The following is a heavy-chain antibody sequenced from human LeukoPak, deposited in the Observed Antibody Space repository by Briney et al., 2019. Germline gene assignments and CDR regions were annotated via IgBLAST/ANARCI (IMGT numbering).Heavy chain of an antibody. V-gene: IGHV4-59*01. J-gene: IGHJ3*02. Sequence: SETLSLTCTVSGGSISTYYWSWIGQPPGGGLEWIGHIYYSGSTSYNPSLKSRVAISVDTSKNHFSLKLSSVTAADTAVYYCARGSIAVPGISAFDIWGQGTMVTVSS. CDR2: IYYSGST. CDR1: GGSISTYY. D-gene: IGHD6-19*01. CDR3: ARGSIAVPGISAFDI.